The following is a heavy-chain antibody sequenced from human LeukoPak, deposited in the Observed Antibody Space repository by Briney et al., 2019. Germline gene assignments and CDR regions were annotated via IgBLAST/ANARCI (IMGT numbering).Heavy chain of an antibody. CDR3: ARVGSPAEKLYNFDY. CDR1: GYTFTSYG. D-gene: IGHD3-10*01. V-gene: IGHV1-18*01. Sequence: ASVKVSCKASGYTFTSYGISWVRQAPGQGLEWMGWISAYNGNTNYAQKLQGRVTMTTDTSTSTAYMELRSLRSDDTAVYYCARVGSPAEKLYNFDYWGQGTLVTVSS. J-gene: IGHJ4*02. CDR2: ISAYNGNT.